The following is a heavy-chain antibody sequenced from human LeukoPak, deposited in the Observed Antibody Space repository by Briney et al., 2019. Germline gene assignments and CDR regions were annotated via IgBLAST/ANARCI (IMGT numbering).Heavy chain of an antibody. J-gene: IGHJ4*02. D-gene: IGHD2-2*01. V-gene: IGHV3-30*02. CDR2: VQSNLISK. CDR1: GFTFRDYG. Sequence: PGGSLRLSCAASGFTFRDYGMYWVRQAPGRGLEWVAYVQSNLISKHYADSVKGRFTISRDNFQNTLYLEMYYLRGEDTAVYFCAKPAPGPMWNYFDSWGQGSRVTVSS. CDR3: AKPAPGPMWNYFDS.